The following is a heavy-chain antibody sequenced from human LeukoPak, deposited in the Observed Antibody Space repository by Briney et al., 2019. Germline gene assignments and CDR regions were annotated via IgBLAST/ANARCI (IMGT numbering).Heavy chain of an antibody. CDR1: GFTFSSDA. CDR3: AKDLDSSRYYFDY. Sequence: QPGGSLRLACSASGFTFSSDARSWGRQAPGRGVERVSAISGRGGSTYYADSVKGRYTIARDNSKNTVYRQMNSLRAEDKAVYYCAKDLDSSRYYFDYWRQGTLVTVPS. V-gene: IGHV3-23*01. J-gene: IGHJ4*02. D-gene: IGHD3-22*01. CDR2: ISGRGGST.